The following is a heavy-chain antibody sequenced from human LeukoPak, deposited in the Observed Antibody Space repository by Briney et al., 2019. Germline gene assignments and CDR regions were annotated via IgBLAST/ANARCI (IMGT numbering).Heavy chain of an antibody. D-gene: IGHD4-11*01. V-gene: IGHV3-23*01. CDR3: AKDDGLHNFDY. CDR1: GFTFSTHA. Sequence: GGSLRLSCAASGFTFSTHAMSWVRQAPGKGQEWVSAIGHSGDSTYYADSVKGRFTISRDNSKNTLYLQMNSLRADDTAVYYCAKDDGLHNFDYWGPGTLVTVSS. J-gene: IGHJ4*02. CDR2: IGHSGDST.